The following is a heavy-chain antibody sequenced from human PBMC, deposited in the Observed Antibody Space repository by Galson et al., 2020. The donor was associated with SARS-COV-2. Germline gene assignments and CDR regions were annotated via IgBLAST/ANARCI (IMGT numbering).Heavy chain of an antibody. CDR3: ARGGYSSSSNYYYYGMDV. V-gene: IGHV3-21*01. CDR1: GFTFSSYS. CDR2: ISSSSSYI. Sequence: GGSLRLSCAASGFTFSSYSMNWVRQAPGKGLEWVSSISSSSSYIYYADSVKGRFTISRDNAKNSLYLQMNSLRAEDTAVYYCARGGYSSSSNYYYYGMDVWGQGTTVTVSS. J-gene: IGHJ6*02. D-gene: IGHD6-6*01.